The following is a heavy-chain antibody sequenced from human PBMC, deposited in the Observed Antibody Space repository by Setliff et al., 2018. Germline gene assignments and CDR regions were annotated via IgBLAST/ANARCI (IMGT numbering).Heavy chain of an antibody. J-gene: IGHJ4*02. Sequence: SETLSLTCTVSGGSISSSSYYWGWIRQPPGKGLEWIGEINHSGSTNDNPSLKSRVTISVDTSKNQFSLKLSAVTAADTAVYYCARGVPYYNFWSGYYGPLHYFDYWGQGTLITVSS. CDR2: INHSGST. CDR1: GGSISSSSYY. V-gene: IGHV4-39*07. D-gene: IGHD3-3*01. CDR3: ARGVPYYNFWSGYYGPLHYFDY.